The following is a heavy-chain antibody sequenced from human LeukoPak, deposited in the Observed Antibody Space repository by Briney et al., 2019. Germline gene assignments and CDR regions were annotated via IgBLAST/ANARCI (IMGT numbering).Heavy chain of an antibody. Sequence: ASVRVSCKASGYTSTSYYMHWVRQAPGQGLEWMGIINPSDGGTSYAQKFQGRVTMTRDTSTSTVYMELSSLRSEDTAVYHCAREPPASGYFDYWGRGSLATVSS. V-gene: IGHV1-46*01. CDR2: INPSDGGT. J-gene: IGHJ4*02. CDR1: GYTSTSYY. CDR3: AREPPASGYFDY.